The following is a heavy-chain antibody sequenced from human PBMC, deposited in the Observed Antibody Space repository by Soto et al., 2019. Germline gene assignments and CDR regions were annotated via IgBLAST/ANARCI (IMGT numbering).Heavy chain of an antibody. CDR3: ARDLDIGGNSGWFDP. V-gene: IGHV1-2*02. J-gene: IGHJ5*02. CDR1: GDTFTSYY. CDR2: INPNSGGT. Sequence: ASVKVSCKAPGDTFTSYYMHWVRQAPGQGLEWMGWINPNSGGTNYAQKFQGRVTMTRDTSISTAYMELSRLRSDDTAVYYCARDLDIGGNSGWFDPWGQGTLVTVSS. D-gene: IGHD2-21*02.